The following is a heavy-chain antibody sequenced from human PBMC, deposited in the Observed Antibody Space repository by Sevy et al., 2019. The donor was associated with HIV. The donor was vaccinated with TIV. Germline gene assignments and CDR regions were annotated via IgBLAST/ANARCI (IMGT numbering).Heavy chain of an antibody. CDR2: FDPEDGKT. D-gene: IGHD3-22*01. J-gene: IGHJ4*02. V-gene: IGHV1-24*01. CDR1: GSTLTRLS. Sequence: ASVKVSCKVSGSTLTRLSMHWVRQAPGKGLEWMASFDPEDGKTVYAQKLQGRVTMTEDTSTDTAYMGLSSLRSEDTAVYYCATTKDYYDNSGDPFDYWGQGTLVTVSS. CDR3: ATTKDYYDNSGDPFDY.